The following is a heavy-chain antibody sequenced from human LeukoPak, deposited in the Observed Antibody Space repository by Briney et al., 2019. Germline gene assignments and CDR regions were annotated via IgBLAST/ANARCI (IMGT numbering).Heavy chain of an antibody. V-gene: IGHV5-51*01. D-gene: IGHD6-6*01. CDR3: ARRINYSSSPFDY. CDR1: GYSFANYW. Sequence: GESLKISCKGSGYSFANYWIGWVRQMPGKGLEWMGIMFPGDSDPRYSPSFQGQVTISVDKSVSTAYLQWSSLKASDTAMYYCARRINYSSSPFDYWGQGTLVTVSS. J-gene: IGHJ4*02. CDR2: MFPGDSDP.